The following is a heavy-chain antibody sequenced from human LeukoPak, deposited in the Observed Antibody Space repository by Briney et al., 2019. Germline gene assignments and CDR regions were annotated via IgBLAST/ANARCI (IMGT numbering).Heavy chain of an antibody. CDR3: ARRGGSGRAFDY. CDR2: IYYTGST. Sequence: SETLSLTCSVSGASISGGTYYWGWIRQPPGKGLEWIGSIYYTGSTYDNPSLKSRATISVDTSKNQFSLKLSSVTAAETAVYYCARRGGSGRAFDYWGQGTLVTVSS. V-gene: IGHV4-39*01. J-gene: IGHJ4*02. D-gene: IGHD1-26*01. CDR1: GASISGGTYY.